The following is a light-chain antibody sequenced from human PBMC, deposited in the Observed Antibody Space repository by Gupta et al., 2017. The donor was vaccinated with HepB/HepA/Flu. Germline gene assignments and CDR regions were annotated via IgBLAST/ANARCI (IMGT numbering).Light chain of an antibody. V-gene: IGKV3-11*01. Sequence: EIVLTQSPATLSLSPGERATLSCRASQSVNIYLAWYQQKPGQAPRLLIYDASNSATGIPARFSGSGSGTDFTLTISSLEPEDFAVYYCQQRSNWPLTFGGGTKVEIK. CDR1: QSVNIY. CDR2: DAS. J-gene: IGKJ4*01. CDR3: QQRSNWPLT.